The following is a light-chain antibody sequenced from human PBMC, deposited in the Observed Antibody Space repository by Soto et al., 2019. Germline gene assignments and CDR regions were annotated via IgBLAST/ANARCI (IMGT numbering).Light chain of an antibody. J-gene: IGKJ4*01. CDR1: QSVSNRY. V-gene: IGKV3-20*01. Sequence: EIVLTQSLGSLSLSPGERATLSCRASQSVSNRYLAWYQQKPGQAPRLLMYGVSSRATDIPDRFSGSGSGTDFTLTISRLEAEDFAVYHCQQYGSLPPTFGGGTKAEIK. CDR2: GVS. CDR3: QQYGSLPPT.